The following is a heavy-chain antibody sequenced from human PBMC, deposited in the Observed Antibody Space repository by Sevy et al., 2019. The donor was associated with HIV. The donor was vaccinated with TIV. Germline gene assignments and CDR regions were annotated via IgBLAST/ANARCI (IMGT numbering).Heavy chain of an antibody. CDR3: ATHAGMVEAGRVFDY. CDR2: IRNKADSYTT. J-gene: IGHJ4*02. V-gene: IGHV3-72*01. Sequence: GGSLRLSCAASGFTFSDHYMEWVRQAPGKGLEWVGRIRNKADSYTTEYAASVKGRYTISRDDLKISLDLLMNSLKTEDTAVYFCATHAGMVEAGRVFDYWGQGTLVTVSS. CDR1: GFTFSDHY. D-gene: IGHD6-13*01.